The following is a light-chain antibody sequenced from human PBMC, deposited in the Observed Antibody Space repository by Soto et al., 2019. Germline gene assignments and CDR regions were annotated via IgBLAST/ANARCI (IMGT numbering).Light chain of an antibody. CDR2: GAS. Sequence: EIVMTQSPATLSVSPGERATLSCRASQSVSSNLAWYQQKPGQAPRLLMYGASTRATGIPARFSGSGSGTEFTLTISSLQSEDFAVYYCQQHNSRPPWTFGQGTKVEIK. CDR3: QQHNSRPPWT. V-gene: IGKV3-15*01. J-gene: IGKJ1*01. CDR1: QSVSSN.